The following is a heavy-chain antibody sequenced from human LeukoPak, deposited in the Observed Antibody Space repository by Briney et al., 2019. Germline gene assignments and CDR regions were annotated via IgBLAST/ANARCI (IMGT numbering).Heavy chain of an antibody. V-gene: IGHV3-30-3*01. CDR1: GFTFSSYA. CDR2: ISYDGSNK. CDR3: ARDRIAAAGTRYYYYYYGMDV. D-gene: IGHD6-13*01. Sequence: GGSLRLSCAASGFTFSSYAMHWVRQAPGKGLEWVAVISYDGSNKYYADSVKGRFTISRDNSKNTLYLRMNSLRAEDTAVYYCARDRIAAAGTRYYYYYYGMDVWGQGTTVTVSS. J-gene: IGHJ6*02.